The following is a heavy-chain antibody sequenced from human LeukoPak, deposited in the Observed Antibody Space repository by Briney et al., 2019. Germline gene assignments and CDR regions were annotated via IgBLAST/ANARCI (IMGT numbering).Heavy chain of an antibody. Sequence: PSETLSLTCTVSGGSISSYYWSWIRRPAGKGLEWIGRIYTSGSTNYNPSLKSRVTMSVDTSKNQFSLKLSSVTAADTAMYYCARGGGSWYYDSSGHDAFDIWGQGTMVTVSS. V-gene: IGHV4-4*07. CDR3: ARGGGSWYYDSSGHDAFDI. J-gene: IGHJ3*02. CDR2: IYTSGST. CDR1: GGSISSYY. D-gene: IGHD3-22*01.